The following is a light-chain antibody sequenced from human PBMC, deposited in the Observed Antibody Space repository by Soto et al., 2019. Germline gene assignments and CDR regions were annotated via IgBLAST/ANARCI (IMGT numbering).Light chain of an antibody. V-gene: IGLV2-14*01. Sequence: QSALTQPASVSGSPGQSITISCTGTSSDVGGYNYVSWYQQHQGKAPKLIIYEVSNRPSGVSNRFSGFKSGNTASLTISGLQAEDEADYYCNSYTSKSTGVFGTGTKLTVL. CDR1: SSDVGGYNY. CDR3: NSYTSKSTGV. CDR2: EVS. J-gene: IGLJ1*01.